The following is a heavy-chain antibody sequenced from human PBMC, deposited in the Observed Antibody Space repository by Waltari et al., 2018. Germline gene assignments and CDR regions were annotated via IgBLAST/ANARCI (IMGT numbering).Heavy chain of an antibody. Sequence: EVQLVESGGGLVQPGGSLRLSCAASGFTFSSYAMSWVRQAPGKGLEGVAAISACGGSTSYADSVKGRFTSSRDNSKNTLYLQMNSLRAEDTAVYYCAKHLRGDSSFFDYWGQGTLVTVSS. CDR1: GFTFSSYA. D-gene: IGHD6-6*01. CDR2: ISACGGST. J-gene: IGHJ4*02. V-gene: IGHV3-23*04. CDR3: AKHLRGDSSFFDY.